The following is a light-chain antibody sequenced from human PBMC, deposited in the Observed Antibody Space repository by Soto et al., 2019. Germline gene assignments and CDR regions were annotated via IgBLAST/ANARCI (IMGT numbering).Light chain of an antibody. CDR2: AVS. V-gene: IGLV2-11*01. CDR1: SSDVGGYNY. J-gene: IGLJ1*01. Sequence: QSALTQPRSVSGSPGQSVTISCTGTSSDVGGYNYVSWYQQHPGKAPKLIIHAVSERPSGVPDRFSGSKSGNTASLTISGLQADDEADYYCCSYAGSNTYVFGTETKLTVL. CDR3: CSYAGSNTYV.